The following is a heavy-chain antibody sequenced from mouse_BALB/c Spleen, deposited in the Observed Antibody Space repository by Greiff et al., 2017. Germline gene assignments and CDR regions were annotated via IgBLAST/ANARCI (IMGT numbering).Heavy chain of an antibody. CDR1: GYTFTNYW. D-gene: IGHD2-3*01. Sequence: VKLMESGAELVRPGTSVKISCKASGYTFTNYWLGWVKQRPGHGLEWIGDIYPGGGYTNYNEKFKGKATLTADTSSSTAYMQLSSLTSEDSAVYFGARWGDGYLAYAMDYWGQGTSVTVAA. CDR2: IYPGGGYT. CDR3: ARWGDGYLAYAMDY. V-gene: IGHV1-63*02. J-gene: IGHJ4*01.